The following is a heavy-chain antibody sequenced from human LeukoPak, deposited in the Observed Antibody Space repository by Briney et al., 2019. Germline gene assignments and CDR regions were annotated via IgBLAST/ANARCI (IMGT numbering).Heavy chain of an antibody. D-gene: IGHD3-22*01. CDR3: ARSYDSSGYIDY. J-gene: IGHJ4*02. Sequence: SETLSLTCTVSGYSISSGYYWGWIRQPPGKGLEWVGSFYHSGSTYYNPSLKSRVTISVDTSKNQFSLKLSSVTAADTAVYYRARSYDSSGYIDYWGQGTLVTVSS. CDR1: GYSISSGYY. CDR2: FYHSGST. V-gene: IGHV4-38-2*02.